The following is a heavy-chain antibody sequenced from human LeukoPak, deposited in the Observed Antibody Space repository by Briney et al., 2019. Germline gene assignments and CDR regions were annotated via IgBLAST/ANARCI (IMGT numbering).Heavy chain of an antibody. Sequence: GGSLRLSCAASGFTFSSYERNWVRQAPGKGLEWVSYISSSGSTIYYADSVKGRFTISRDNAKNSLYLQMNSLRAEDTAVYYCARDSGRNYRGAFDIWGQGTMVTVSS. CDR3: ARDSGRNYRGAFDI. CDR2: ISSSGSTI. CDR1: GFTFSSYE. J-gene: IGHJ3*02. D-gene: IGHD4-23*01. V-gene: IGHV3-48*03.